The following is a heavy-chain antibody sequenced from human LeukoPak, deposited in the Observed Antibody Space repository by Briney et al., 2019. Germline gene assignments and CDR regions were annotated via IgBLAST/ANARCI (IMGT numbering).Heavy chain of an antibody. D-gene: IGHD3-22*01. CDR2: INHSGST. CDR1: GGSFSGYY. CDR3: ARLPYYYDSSGYYYFSFDY. V-gene: IGHV4-34*01. Sequence: PSETLCRTRAVYGGSFSGYYWSWIRQPPGKGLEWIGEINHSGSTNYNPSLKSRVTISVDTSKNQFSLKLSPVTAADTAVYYCARLPYYYDSSGYYYFSFDYWGERTLLSVSS. J-gene: IGHJ4*02.